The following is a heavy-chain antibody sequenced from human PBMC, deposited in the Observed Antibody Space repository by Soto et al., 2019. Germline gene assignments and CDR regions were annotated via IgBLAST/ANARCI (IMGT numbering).Heavy chain of an antibody. Sequence: QVQLEESGPGLVRPSETLSLTCTVSGVSITSYYWSWIRQSAGRGLEWMGRINTDGLSTYSPSFKSRLTMSLHTSKNQVSRRLISVTAADTAVYYCARVPVAVAATEDYYGLDVWGQGTTVTVSS. D-gene: IGHD2-15*01. CDR2: INTDGLS. V-gene: IGHV4-4*07. J-gene: IGHJ6*02. CDR1: GVSITSYY. CDR3: ARVPVAVAATEDYYGLDV.